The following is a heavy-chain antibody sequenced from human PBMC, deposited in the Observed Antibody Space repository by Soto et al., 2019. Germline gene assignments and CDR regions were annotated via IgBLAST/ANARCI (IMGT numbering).Heavy chain of an antibody. CDR1: GYTFTSYD. J-gene: IGHJ4*02. D-gene: IGHD2-15*01. V-gene: IGHV1-8*01. CDR2: MNPNSGNT. Sequence: VASVKVSCKASGYTFTSYDINWVRQAAGQGLEWMGWMNPNSGNTGYAQKFQGRVTMTRNTSISTAYMELSSLRSEDTAVYYCARAYWDGSCYDYWGQGTLVTVSS. CDR3: ARAYWDGSCYDY.